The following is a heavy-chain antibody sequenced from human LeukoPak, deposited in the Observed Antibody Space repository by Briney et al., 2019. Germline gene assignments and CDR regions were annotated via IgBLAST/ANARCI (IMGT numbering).Heavy chain of an antibody. CDR2: ISAYNGNT. Sequence: ASVKVSCKASGYTFTSYGISWVRQAPGQGLEWMGWISAYNGNTNYAQKLQGRVTMTTDTSTSTAYMELRSLRSDDTAVYYCAREVGSITIFGVVTPYYYYGMDVWDQGTTVTVSS. J-gene: IGHJ6*02. CDR3: AREVGSITIFGVVTPYYYYGMDV. CDR1: GYTFTSYG. V-gene: IGHV1-18*01. D-gene: IGHD3-3*01.